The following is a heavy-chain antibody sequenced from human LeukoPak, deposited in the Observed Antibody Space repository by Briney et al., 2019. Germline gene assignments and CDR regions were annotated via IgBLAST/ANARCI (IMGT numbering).Heavy chain of an antibody. V-gene: IGHV1-18*01. D-gene: IGHD2-8*01. CDR1: GYTFTSYG. CDR2: INAYNGNT. J-gene: IGHJ6*03. Sequence: ASVKLSCKASGYTFTSYGISWVRQAPGQGLEWMGWINAYNGNTNYAQTLQGRVTMTTDTSTTTAYMELRSLRSDDTAVYYCARNRPPPRSCTNGVCYFADYYYYYMDVWGKGTTVTVSS. CDR3: ARNRPPPRSCTNGVCYFADYYYYYMDV.